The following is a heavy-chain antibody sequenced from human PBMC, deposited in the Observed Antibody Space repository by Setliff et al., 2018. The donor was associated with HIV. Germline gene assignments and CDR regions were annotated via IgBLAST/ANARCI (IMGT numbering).Heavy chain of an antibody. J-gene: IGHJ4*02. D-gene: IGHD3-3*01. CDR1: GFNFDDYT. Sequence: AGGSLRLSCAASGFNFDDYTMHWVRQAPGKGLEWVSLISWDGGSTYYADSVKGRFTISRDNSKNSLYLQMNSLRTEDTAFYYCAKDRQSFDYFDYWGQGTLVTVSS. CDR2: ISWDGGST. V-gene: IGHV3-43*01. CDR3: AKDRQSFDYFDY.